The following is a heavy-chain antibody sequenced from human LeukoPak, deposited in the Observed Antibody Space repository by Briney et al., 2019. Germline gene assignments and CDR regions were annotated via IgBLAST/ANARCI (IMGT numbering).Heavy chain of an antibody. D-gene: IGHD5-24*01. CDR1: GFGFTTYD. CDR3: ARGRGYTPAASPFDY. CDR2: INPNSKNA. V-gene: IGHV1-8*01. J-gene: IGHJ4*02. Sequence: AASVKVSCKASGFGFTTYDINWVRQAARQGLEWMGWINPNSKNAGFAQKFQGRVTLTTNTSINTAYMELTNLTSDDTAVYYCARGRGYTPAASPFDYWGQGSLVTVSS.